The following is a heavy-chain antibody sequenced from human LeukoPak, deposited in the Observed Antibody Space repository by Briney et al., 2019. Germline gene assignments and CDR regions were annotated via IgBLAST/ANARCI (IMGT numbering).Heavy chain of an antibody. Sequence: GESLRLSCAVSGFNFNRVVINWVRQAPGKGLEWVSAVSGSCDYTYYSDSLKGRFTISRNISQNTLYLQMSSLRVEDTAIYYCAKERRANNGYPGHFDYWGQGALVIVSS. CDR2: VSGSCDYT. J-gene: IGHJ4*02. D-gene: IGHD5-12*01. V-gene: IGHV3-23*01. CDR1: GFNFNRVV. CDR3: AKERRANNGYPGHFDY.